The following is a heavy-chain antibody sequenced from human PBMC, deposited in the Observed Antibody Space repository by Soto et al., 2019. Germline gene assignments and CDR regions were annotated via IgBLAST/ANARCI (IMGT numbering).Heavy chain of an antibody. CDR2: IKEDGSEK. CDR1: GLTFSTSW. J-gene: IGHJ4*02. V-gene: IGHV3-7*05. D-gene: IGHD5-18*01. CDR3: ASLRGVYSDGFYFDY. Sequence: EVQLVESGGGLVQPGGSLRLSCAASGLTFSTSWMSWVRQAPGKGLEWVANIKEDGSEKSYLVSLKGRFTISRDNAKNSLYLQMNRLRGEDTAVYYCASLRGVYSDGFYFDYWGQGTLVTVSS.